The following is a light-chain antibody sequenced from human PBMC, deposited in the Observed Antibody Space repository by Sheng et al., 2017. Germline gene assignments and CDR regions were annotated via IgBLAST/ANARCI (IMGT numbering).Light chain of an antibody. Sequence: EIVMTQSPATLSVSPGERATLSCRASQSVGSNLAWYQHKPGQAPRLLIYGASTRATGIPARFSGSGSGTEFTLTVSSLQSEDFAVYYCQQYNNWPPWTFGQGTEGGSQT. CDR3: QQYNNWPPWT. V-gene: IGKV3-15*01. CDR1: QSVGSN. CDR2: GAS. J-gene: IGKJ1*01.